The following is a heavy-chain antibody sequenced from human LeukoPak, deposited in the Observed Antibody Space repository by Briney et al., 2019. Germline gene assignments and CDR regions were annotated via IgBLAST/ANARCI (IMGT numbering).Heavy chain of an antibody. Sequence: PGGSLRLSCAASGFNFNVFEMNWVRQAPGKGLEWVSYISSAGDYTYYADSVKGRFTISRDNAKNSVYLQMNSLRAEDTAVYYCARSPLRGSRYFDYWGQGTLVTVSS. V-gene: IGHV3-48*03. J-gene: IGHJ4*02. CDR2: ISSAGDYT. CDR1: GFNFNVFE. D-gene: IGHD6-6*01. CDR3: ARSPLRGSRYFDY.